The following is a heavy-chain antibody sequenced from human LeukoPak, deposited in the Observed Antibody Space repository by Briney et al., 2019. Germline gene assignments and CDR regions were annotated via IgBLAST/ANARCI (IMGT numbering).Heavy chain of an antibody. D-gene: IGHD4-17*01. J-gene: IGHJ4*02. V-gene: IGHV4-4*07. CDR2: IYNCWST. CDR3: ARDWSYGDYVFDY. CDR1: GGSISSCY. Sequence: ETLSLTCTVSGGSISSCYGSWIRQPAGRGLEWIGRIYNCWSTNYNPFLKGPVTISVDTSKNQLSLKLSSVTAADTAVYYCARDWSYGDYVFDYWGQGTLVTVSS.